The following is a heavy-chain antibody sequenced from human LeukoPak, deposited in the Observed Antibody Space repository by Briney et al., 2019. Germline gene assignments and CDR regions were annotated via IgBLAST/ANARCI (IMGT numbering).Heavy chain of an antibody. Sequence: GGSLRLSCAASGLTFSNHGMHWVRQAPGKGLEWVAVIWYDGSKKYYGDSVKGRFTISRDDSKNTLYLQMNSLRAEDTAVYYCAREASDYYRDFWGQGTLVTVSS. CDR2: IWYDGSKK. D-gene: IGHD3-3*01. J-gene: IGHJ4*02. V-gene: IGHV3-33*01. CDR1: GLTFSNHG. CDR3: AREASDYYRDF.